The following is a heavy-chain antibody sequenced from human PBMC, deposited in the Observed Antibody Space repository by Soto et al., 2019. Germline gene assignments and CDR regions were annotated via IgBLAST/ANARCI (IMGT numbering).Heavy chain of an antibody. CDR1: GFTFSSYW. Sequence: PGGSLRLSCAASGFTFSSYWMSWVRQAPGKGLEWVAVIWGDESKKYYADSVKGRFTISKDNSKNTLFLQMNTLRVEDTAVYYCARGAVAAGDFDYWGQGTLVTVS. J-gene: IGHJ4*02. CDR2: IWGDESKK. D-gene: IGHD2-15*01. V-gene: IGHV3-33*08. CDR3: ARGAVAAGDFDY.